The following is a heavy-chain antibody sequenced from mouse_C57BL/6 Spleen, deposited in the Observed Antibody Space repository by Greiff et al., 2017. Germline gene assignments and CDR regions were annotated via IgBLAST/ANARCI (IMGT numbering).Heavy chain of an antibody. Sequence: VQLQQSGPELVKPGASVKISCKASGYSFTSYYIHWVKQRPGQGLEWIGWMYPGSGNTKYNEKFKGKATLTADTSSSTAYMQLSSLTSEDSAVYYCARPYSNLAWFAYWGQGTLDTVSA. V-gene: IGHV1-66*01. CDR3: ARPYSNLAWFAY. CDR2: MYPGSGNT. J-gene: IGHJ3*01. CDR1: GYSFTSYY. D-gene: IGHD2-5*01.